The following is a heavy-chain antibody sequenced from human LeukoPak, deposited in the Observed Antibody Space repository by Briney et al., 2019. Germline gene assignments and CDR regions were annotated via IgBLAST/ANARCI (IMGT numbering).Heavy chain of an antibody. J-gene: IGHJ4*02. D-gene: IGHD5-18*01. Sequence: HPGGSLRLSCAASGFTFSSYGIHWVRQAPGKGLEWVAVISYDGSNKYYADSVKGRFTISRDNSKNTLYLQMNTLRAEDTAVYYCARSGRRGYSYGYRFKYYFDYWGQGTLVTVSS. CDR2: ISYDGSNK. CDR1: GFTFSSYG. V-gene: IGHV3-30*03. CDR3: ARSGRRGYSYGYRFKYYFDY.